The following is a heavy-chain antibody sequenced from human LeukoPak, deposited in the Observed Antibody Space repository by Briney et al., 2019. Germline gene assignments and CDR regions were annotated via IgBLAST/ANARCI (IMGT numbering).Heavy chain of an antibody. J-gene: IGHJ4*02. Sequence: SETLSLTCAVYGGSFSGYYWSWIRQPPGKGLEWIGEINHSGSTNYNPSLKSRVTISVDTSKNQFSLKLSSVTAADTAVYYCARVAIRIMITFGGVIVTGYFDYWGQGTLVTVSS. CDR2: INHSGST. CDR1: GGSFSGYY. D-gene: IGHD3-16*02. V-gene: IGHV4-34*01. CDR3: ARVAIRIMITFGGVIVTGYFDY.